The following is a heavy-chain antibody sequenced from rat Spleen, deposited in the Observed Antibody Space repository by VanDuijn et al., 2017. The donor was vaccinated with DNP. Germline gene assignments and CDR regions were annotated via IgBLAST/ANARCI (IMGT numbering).Heavy chain of an antibody. V-gene: IGHV5-22*01. J-gene: IGHJ3*01. D-gene: IGHD4-3*01. Sequence: EVQLVESGGGLVQPGRSMKLSCAASGFTFSDYYMAWVRQAPKKGLEWVASISYEGSSTYYGDSVKGRFTSSRDNAKSTLYLQMNSLRSEDTATYYCARQVGDWFAYWGQGTLVTVSS. CDR3: ARQVGDWFAY. CDR1: GFTFSDYY. CDR2: ISYEGSST.